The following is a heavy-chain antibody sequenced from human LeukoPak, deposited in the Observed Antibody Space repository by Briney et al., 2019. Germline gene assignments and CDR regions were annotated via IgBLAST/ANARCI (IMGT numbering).Heavy chain of an antibody. V-gene: IGHV1-8*01. D-gene: IGHD7-27*01. CDR1: GYTFTSYD. CDR2: MSPNSGNT. J-gene: IGHJ4*02. Sequence: ASVKVSCKASGYTFTSYDINWVRQATGQGLEWMGWMSPNSGNTGYAQKFQGRVTMTRSTSMSTAYMELSSLRSEDTAVYYCARGPPNWGYDYWGQGTLVTVSS. CDR3: ARGPPNWGYDY.